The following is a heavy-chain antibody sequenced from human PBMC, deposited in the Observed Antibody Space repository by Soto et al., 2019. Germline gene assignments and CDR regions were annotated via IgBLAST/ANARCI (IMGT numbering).Heavy chain of an antibody. CDR1: GVTFSGYA. D-gene: IGHD4-17*01. CDR3: ATYGGNSGAFDI. CDR2: ISGSGGST. V-gene: IGHV3-23*01. Sequence: VGSLRLSCAASGVTFSGYAMSWVRQAPGKGLEWVSAISGSGGSTYYADSVKGRFTIPRDNSKNTLYLQMNSLRAEDTAVYYCATYGGNSGAFDIWGQGTMVTVSS. J-gene: IGHJ3*02.